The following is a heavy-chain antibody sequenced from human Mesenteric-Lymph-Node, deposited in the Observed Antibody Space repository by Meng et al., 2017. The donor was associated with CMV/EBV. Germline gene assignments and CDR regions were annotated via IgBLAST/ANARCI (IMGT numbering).Heavy chain of an antibody. Sequence: ASVKVSCKTSGHSFTSYGVSWVRQAPGQGLEWMGWINPDNGNTNYAQKIQGRVTMTTDTSTSTAYMEVRGLRSDDTAMYYCASGGSWDLGNWGQGTLVTVSS. J-gene: IGHJ4*02. CDR3: ASGGSWDLGN. V-gene: IGHV1-18*04. CDR1: GHSFTSYG. CDR2: INPDNGNT. D-gene: IGHD2-15*01.